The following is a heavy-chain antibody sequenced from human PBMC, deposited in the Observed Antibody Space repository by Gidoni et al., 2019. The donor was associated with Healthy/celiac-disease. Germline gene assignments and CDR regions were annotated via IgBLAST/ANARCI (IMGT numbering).Heavy chain of an antibody. D-gene: IGHD5-18*01. Sequence: SSYAMHWVRQAPGKGLEWVAVISYDGSNKYYADSVKGRFTISRDNSKTTLYLQRNSRRAEDTAVYYCARGSSPAMAPIYVDYWGQGTLVTVSS. V-gene: IGHV3-30-3*01. CDR2: ISYDGSNK. J-gene: IGHJ4*02. CDR1: SSYA. CDR3: ARGSSPAMAPIYVDY.